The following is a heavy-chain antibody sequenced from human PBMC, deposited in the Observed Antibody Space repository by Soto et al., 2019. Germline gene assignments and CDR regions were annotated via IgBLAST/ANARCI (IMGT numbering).Heavy chain of an antibody. CDR1: GFTFSSYG. D-gene: IGHD3-10*01. J-gene: IGHJ3*02. Sequence: LRLSCAASGFTFSSYGMHWVRQAPGKGLEWVAVISYDGSNKYYADSVKGRFTISRDNSKNTLYLQVNSLRAEDTAVYYCAKAPNTMVSLDIWGQGTMVTVS. V-gene: IGHV3-30*18. CDR2: ISYDGSNK. CDR3: AKAPNTMVSLDI.